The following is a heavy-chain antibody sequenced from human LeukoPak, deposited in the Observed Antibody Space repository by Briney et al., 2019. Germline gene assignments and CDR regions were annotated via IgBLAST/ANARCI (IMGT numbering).Heavy chain of an antibody. Sequence: GESLMISFKGSGCSFTSYWISWGRRMPGRGLEWMGRIDPSDSYTNYSPSFQGHVTISADKSISTAYLQWSSLKASDTAMYYCASRSGSGVDDYWGQEPWSPSPQ. CDR2: IDPSDSYT. D-gene: IGHD3-10*01. J-gene: IGHJ4*01. CDR3: ASRSGSGVDDY. CDR1: GCSFTSYW. V-gene: IGHV5-10-1*01.